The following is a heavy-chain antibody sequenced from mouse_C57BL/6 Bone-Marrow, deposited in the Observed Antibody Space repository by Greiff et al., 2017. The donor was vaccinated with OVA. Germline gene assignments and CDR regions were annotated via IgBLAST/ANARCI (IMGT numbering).Heavy chain of an antibody. CDR2: IYPGNSDT. D-gene: IGHD1-1*01. Sequence: EVQLQESGTVLARPGASVKMSCKTSGYTFTSYWMHWVKQRPGQGLEWIGAIYPGNSDTSYNQKFKGKAKLTAVTSASTAYMELSSLTNEDSAVYYCTSYYGSNYYFDYWGQGTTLTVSS. CDR1: GYTFTSYW. CDR3: TSYYGSNYYFDY. J-gene: IGHJ2*01. V-gene: IGHV1-5*01.